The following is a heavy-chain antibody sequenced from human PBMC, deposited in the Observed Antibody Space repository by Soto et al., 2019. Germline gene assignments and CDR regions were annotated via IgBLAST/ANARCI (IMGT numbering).Heavy chain of an antibody. Sequence: GGSLRLSCAASGFTFSSYAMSWVRQAPGKGLEWVSAISGSGGSTYYADSVKGRFTISRDNSKNTLYLQMNSLRAEDTAVYYCAKDRDTYSYYYDSSGRPYFDYWGQGTLVTVSS. CDR1: GFTFSSYA. CDR2: ISGSGGST. V-gene: IGHV3-23*01. D-gene: IGHD3-22*01. J-gene: IGHJ4*02. CDR3: AKDRDTYSYYYDSSGRPYFDY.